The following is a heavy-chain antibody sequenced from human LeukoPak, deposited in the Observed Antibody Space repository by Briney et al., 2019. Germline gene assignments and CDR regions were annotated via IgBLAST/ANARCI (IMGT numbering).Heavy chain of an antibody. Sequence: PGGSLRLSCAASGFTFSSHWMHWVRQAPGKGLVWVSRISTDGRTATYADSVKGRFTISRDKARNTLCLQMNSLRAEDTAAYFCARVSVCPRCHFDYWGQGTLVTVSS. CDR2: ISTDGRTA. CDR3: ARVSVCPRCHFDY. CDR1: GFTFSSHW. J-gene: IGHJ4*02. D-gene: IGHD5/OR15-5a*01. V-gene: IGHV3-74*01.